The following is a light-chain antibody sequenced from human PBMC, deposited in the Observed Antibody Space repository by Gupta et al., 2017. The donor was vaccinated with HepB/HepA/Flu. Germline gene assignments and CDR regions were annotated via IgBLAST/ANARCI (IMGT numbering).Light chain of an antibody. Sequence: PGQRVTPFCSCSTSHIGTNFVYCYQQFPGTAPKLLILRNDLRPSGVPDRFSGSKSDTSGSLAISGRRSEDEADYYCASWDDSRNGWVFGGGTKLTV. CDR2: RND. CDR3: ASWDDSRNGWV. J-gene: IGLJ3*02. CDR1: TSHIGTNF. V-gene: IGLV1-47*01.